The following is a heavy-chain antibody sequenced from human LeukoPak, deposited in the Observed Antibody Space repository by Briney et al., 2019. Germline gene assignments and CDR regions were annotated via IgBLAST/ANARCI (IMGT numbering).Heavy chain of an antibody. D-gene: IGHD3-22*01. Sequence: GPSVKVFCKASGYTFTGYFMHWVRQAPGQGPEWMGWINPRSGGTNYAQKFQGRVTMTRDTSSSTAYMELSRLGSDDTAVYYCARETGRREYYDSSGYLEHWGQGTLVTVSS. CDR1: GYTFTGYF. CDR2: INPRSGGT. J-gene: IGHJ4*02. CDR3: ARETGRREYYDSSGYLEH. V-gene: IGHV1-2*02.